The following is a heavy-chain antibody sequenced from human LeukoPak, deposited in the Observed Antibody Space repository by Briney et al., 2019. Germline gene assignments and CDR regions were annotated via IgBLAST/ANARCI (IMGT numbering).Heavy chain of an antibody. CDR1: GGSFSGCY. CDR2: INHSGST. D-gene: IGHD2-2*01. J-gene: IGHJ5*02. Sequence: SETLSLTCAVYGGSFSGCYWSWIRQPPGKGLEWIGEINHSGSTNYNPSLESRVTISVDTSKNQFSLKLSSVTAADTAVYYCAPRRKVPAAPSGWSWFDPWGQGTLVTVSS. CDR3: APRRKVPAAPSGWSWFDP. V-gene: IGHV4-34*01.